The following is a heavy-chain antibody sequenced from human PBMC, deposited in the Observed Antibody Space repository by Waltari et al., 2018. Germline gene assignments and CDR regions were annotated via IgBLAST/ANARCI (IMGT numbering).Heavy chain of an antibody. V-gene: IGHV3-43*01. CDR3: VKDIGGSDS. J-gene: IGHJ4*02. Sequence: EVHLVESGGAVVQPGGSLRLSCEASGFIFDDFTMHWVRQPPGKGLEWVSLIRWDGDLTYYGDSVKGRFTISRDNSKDSLYLQMNSLRSEDTALYYCVKDIGGSDSWGQGTPVTVSS. CDR1: GFIFDDFT. CDR2: IRWDGDLT.